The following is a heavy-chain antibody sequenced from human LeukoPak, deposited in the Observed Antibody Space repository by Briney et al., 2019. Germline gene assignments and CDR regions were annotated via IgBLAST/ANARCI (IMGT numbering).Heavy chain of an antibody. CDR3: ARFNRLDAFDI. CDR1: GFTFSSYS. D-gene: IGHD1-14*01. CDR2: ISSSSSYI. Sequence: GGSLRLSCAASGFTFSSYSMNWVRQAPGKGLEWVSSISSSSSYIYYADSVKGRFTISRDNAKNSLYLQMNSLRAEGTAVYYCARFNRLDAFDIWGQGTMVTVSS. J-gene: IGHJ3*02. V-gene: IGHV3-21*01.